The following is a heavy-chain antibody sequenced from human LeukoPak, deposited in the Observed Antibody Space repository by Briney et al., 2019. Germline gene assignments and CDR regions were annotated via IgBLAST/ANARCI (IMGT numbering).Heavy chain of an antibody. V-gene: IGHV1-46*01. D-gene: IGHD3-22*01. Sequence: ASVKVSCKASGYTFTSYYMHWVRQAPGQGLEWMGIINPSGGSTSYAQKFQGRVTMTRDTSTSTVYMELSSLRSEDTAVYYCARVSYHYYDSSGYYYGYWGQETLVTVSS. CDR2: INPSGGST. CDR1: GYTFTSYY. J-gene: IGHJ4*02. CDR3: ARVSYHYYDSSGYYYGY.